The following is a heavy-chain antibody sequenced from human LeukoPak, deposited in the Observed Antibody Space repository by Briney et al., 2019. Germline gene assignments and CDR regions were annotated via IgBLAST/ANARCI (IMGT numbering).Heavy chain of an antibody. CDR2: IYPGDSDT. CDR3: ARQDCSGGSCLYGVDV. V-gene: IGHV5-51*01. D-gene: IGHD2-15*01. Sequence: GESLKISCKGSGYSFTSYWIGWVRQMPRKGLEWMGIIYPGDSDTRYSPSFQGHVTISADKSISTAYLQWSSLKASDTATYYCARQDCSGGSCLYGVDVWGQGTTVTVSS. CDR1: GYSFTSYW. J-gene: IGHJ6*02.